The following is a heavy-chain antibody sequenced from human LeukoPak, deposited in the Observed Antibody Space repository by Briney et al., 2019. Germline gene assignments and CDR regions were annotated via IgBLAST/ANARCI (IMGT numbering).Heavy chain of an antibody. CDR2: INTDGSIT. CDR3: AKAPAYSSSSHFDY. CDR1: GFTFSTYW. Sequence: GGSLRLSCAASGFTFSTYWMHWVRQAPGKGLVWVSRINTDGSITNYADSVKGRFTLSRDNAKNTLYLQMNSLRAEDTAVYYCAKAPAYSSSSHFDYWGQGTLVTVSS. D-gene: IGHD6-6*01. J-gene: IGHJ4*02. V-gene: IGHV3-74*01.